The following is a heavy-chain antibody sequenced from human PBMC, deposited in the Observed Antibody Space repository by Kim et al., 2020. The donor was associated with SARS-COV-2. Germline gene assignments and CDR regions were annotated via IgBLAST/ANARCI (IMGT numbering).Heavy chain of an antibody. D-gene: IGHD2-2*01. Sequence: SETLSLTCAVYGGSFSGYYWSWIRQPPGKGLEWIGEINHSGSTNYNPSLKSRVTISVDTSKNQFSLKLSSVTAADTAVYYCARGPGCSSTSCPGVYYGMDVWGQGTTVTVSS. CDR2: INHSGST. CDR1: GGSFSGYY. V-gene: IGHV4-34*01. J-gene: IGHJ6*02. CDR3: ARGPGCSSTSCPGVYYGMDV.